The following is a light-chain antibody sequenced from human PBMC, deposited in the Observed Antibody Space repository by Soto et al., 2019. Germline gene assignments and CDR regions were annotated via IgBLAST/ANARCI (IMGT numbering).Light chain of an antibody. J-gene: IGKJ1*01. CDR3: QQYNNWPPWT. CDR2: GAS. V-gene: IGKV3-15*01. CDR1: QSVSSN. Sequence: EIVMTQSPATLSVSPGERATLSCRASQSVSSNLAWYQQKPGQAPRLLIYGASTRATGIPARFSGSGSGTEFTLTISSVQSEDFAVYYWQQYNNWPPWTFGQGTKVEIK.